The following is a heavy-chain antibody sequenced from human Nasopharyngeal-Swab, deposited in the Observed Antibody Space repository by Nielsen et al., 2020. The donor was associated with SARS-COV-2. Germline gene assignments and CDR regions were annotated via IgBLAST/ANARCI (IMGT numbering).Heavy chain of an antibody. CDR2: ISELGSGI. Sequence: GESLKISCAASGFSITAYGMTWVRQAPGKGLEWVSDISELGSGIYYADSVRGRFSISRDTSKNTVYLQMNTVRAEDTGLYYCARGLTGHIVQWIPSSYWGQGTLVTVSS. CDR1: GFSITAYG. V-gene: IGHV3-23*01. D-gene: IGHD1-14*01. CDR3: ARGLTGHIVQWIPSSY. J-gene: IGHJ4*02.